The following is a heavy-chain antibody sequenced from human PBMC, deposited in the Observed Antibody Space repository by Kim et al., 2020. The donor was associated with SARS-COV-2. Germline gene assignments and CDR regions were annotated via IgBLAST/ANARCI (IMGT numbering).Heavy chain of an antibody. Sequence: SVKVSCKASGGTFSSYAISWVRQAPGQGLEWMGGIIPIFGTANYAQKFQGRVTITADESTSTAYMELSSLRSEDTAVYYCARGVLLLWFGELPLYGMDVWGQGTTVPVSS. J-gene: IGHJ6*02. CDR3: ARGVLLLWFGELPLYGMDV. V-gene: IGHV1-69*13. D-gene: IGHD3-10*01. CDR1: GGTFSSYA. CDR2: IIPIFGTA.